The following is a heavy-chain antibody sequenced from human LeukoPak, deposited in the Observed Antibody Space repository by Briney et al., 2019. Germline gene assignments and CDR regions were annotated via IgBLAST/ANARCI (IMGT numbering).Heavy chain of an antibody. Sequence: SETLSLTCTVSGYSISSGYYWGWIRQPPGKGLEWIGSIYHSGSTYYNPSLKSRVTISVDTSKNQFSLKLSSVTAADTAVYYCARARKSGGITMLRGVKDRGWFDPWGQGTLVTVSS. CDR1: GYSISSGYY. D-gene: IGHD3-10*01. CDR3: ARARKSGGITMLRGVKDRGWFDP. V-gene: IGHV4-38-2*02. J-gene: IGHJ5*02. CDR2: IYHSGST.